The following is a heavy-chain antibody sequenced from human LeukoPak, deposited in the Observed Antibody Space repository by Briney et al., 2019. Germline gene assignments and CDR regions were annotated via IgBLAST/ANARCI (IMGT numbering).Heavy chain of an antibody. CDR2: IRSSSSYI. V-gene: IGHV3-21*01. CDR1: GFTFSSYS. Sequence: GGSLRLSCAASGFTFSSYSMNWVRQAPGKGLEWVSSIRSSSSYIYYADSVKGRFTISRDNAKNSLYLQMNSLRAEDTAVYYCARDRDYDILTGAYYFDYWGQGTLVTVSS. CDR3: ARDRDYDILTGAYYFDY. J-gene: IGHJ4*02. D-gene: IGHD3-9*01.